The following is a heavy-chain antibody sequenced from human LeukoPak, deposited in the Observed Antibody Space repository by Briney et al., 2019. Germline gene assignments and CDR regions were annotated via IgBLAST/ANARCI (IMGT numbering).Heavy chain of an antibody. CDR3: ARADIVATIRFDY. Sequence: ASVKVSCKASGGTFSSYAISWVRQAPGQGLEWMGGIIPIFGTANYAQKFQGRVTITADGSTSTAYMELSSLRSEDTAVYYCARADIVATIRFDYWGQGTLVTVSS. V-gene: IGHV1-69*13. D-gene: IGHD5-12*01. CDR1: GGTFSSYA. CDR2: IIPIFGTA. J-gene: IGHJ4*02.